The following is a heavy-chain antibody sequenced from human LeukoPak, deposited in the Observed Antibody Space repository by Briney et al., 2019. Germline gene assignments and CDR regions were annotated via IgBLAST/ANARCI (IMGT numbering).Heavy chain of an antibody. CDR1: GFTFSSYG. CDR2: IRYDGSNK. D-gene: IGHD3-3*01. J-gene: IGHJ3*02. Sequence: PGGSLRLSCAASGFTFSSYGMHWVRQAPGKGLEWVAFIRYDGSNKYYADSVKGRFTISRDNSKNTLYLQMNSLRAEDTAVYYCAIPEGFWSGYYEAFDIWGQGTMVTVSS. CDR3: AIPEGFWSGYYEAFDI. V-gene: IGHV3-30*02.